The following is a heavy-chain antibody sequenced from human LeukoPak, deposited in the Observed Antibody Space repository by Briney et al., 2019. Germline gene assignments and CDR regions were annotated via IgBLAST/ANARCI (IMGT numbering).Heavy chain of an antibody. CDR1: GFTFSSYA. J-gene: IGHJ4*02. CDR2: ISYDGSNK. D-gene: IGHD4-11*01. Sequence: GGSLRLSCAASGFTFSSYAMHWVRQAPGKGLEWVAVISYDGSNKYYADSVKGRFTISRDSSKNTLYLQMNSLRAEDTAVYYCARTITVTTSAVDCWGQGTLVTVSS. V-gene: IGHV3-30-3*01. CDR3: ARTITVTTSAVDC.